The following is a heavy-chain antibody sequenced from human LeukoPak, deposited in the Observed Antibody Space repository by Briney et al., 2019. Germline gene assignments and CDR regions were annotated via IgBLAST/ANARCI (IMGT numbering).Heavy chain of an antibody. V-gene: IGHV4-59*12. D-gene: IGHD3-3*01. J-gene: IGHJ4*02. CDR1: GDSISAYY. CDR3: ARGYDFWSGSYFDY. Sequence: PSETLSLTCTVSGDSISAYYWSWIRQSPGKGLEWIGYVYYSGSSTYNPSLRSRVTMSVDTSKNQFSLKLSSVTAADTAVYYCARGYDFWSGSYFDYWGQGTLVTVSS. CDR2: VYYSGSS.